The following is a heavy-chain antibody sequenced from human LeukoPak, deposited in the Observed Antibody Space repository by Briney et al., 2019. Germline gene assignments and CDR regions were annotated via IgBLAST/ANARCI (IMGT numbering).Heavy chain of an antibody. D-gene: IGHD1-26*01. CDR1: GFTFSNAW. J-gene: IGHJ4*02. Sequence: GESLRLSCAASGFTFSNAWMSWVRQAPGKGLEWVGRIISKVDGGTADYAAPVKGRFTISRDDSKTTVYLQMNSLKSEDTAVYYCSTSGGTTTRFVDYWGQGTLVSVSS. CDR2: IISKVDGGTA. V-gene: IGHV3-15*01. CDR3: STSGGTTTRFVDY.